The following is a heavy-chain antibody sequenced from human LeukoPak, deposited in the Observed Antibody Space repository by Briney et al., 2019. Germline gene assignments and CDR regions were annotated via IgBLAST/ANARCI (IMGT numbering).Heavy chain of an antibody. Sequence: SETLSLTCTVSGGSISSYYWSWIRQPPGKGLEWIGYIYYSGSTNYNPSLKSRVTISVDTSKNQFSLKLSSVTATDTAVYYCARKIVGATGFDYWGQGTLVTVSS. D-gene: IGHD1-26*01. V-gene: IGHV4-59*01. CDR3: ARKIVGATGFDY. CDR1: GGSISSYY. CDR2: IYYSGST. J-gene: IGHJ4*02.